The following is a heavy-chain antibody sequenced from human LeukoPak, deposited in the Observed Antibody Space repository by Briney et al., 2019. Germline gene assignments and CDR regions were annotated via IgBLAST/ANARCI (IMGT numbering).Heavy chain of an antibody. D-gene: IGHD6-13*01. CDR1: GGSMSGHY. V-gene: IGHV4-59*08. CDR2: IYYSGST. J-gene: IGHJ3*02. Sequence: SETLSLTCTISGGSMSGHYWSWIRQPPGKGLEWIGNIYYSGSTNYNPSLKSRVTISVDTSKNQFSLKLSSVTAADTAVYYCASYIAAAGHDAFDIWGQGTMVTVSS. CDR3: ASYIAAAGHDAFDI.